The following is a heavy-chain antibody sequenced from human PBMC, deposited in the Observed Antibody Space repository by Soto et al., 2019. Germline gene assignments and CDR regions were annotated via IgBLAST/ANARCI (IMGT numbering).Heavy chain of an antibody. CDR2: ISGSGGST. J-gene: IGHJ4*02. Sequence: LRLSCAASGFTFSSYAMSWVRQAPGKGLEWVSAISGSGGSTYYADSVKGRFTISRDNSKNTLYLQMNSLRAEDTAVYYCAKLWYYYDSSGYYSPLDYWGQGTLVTVSS. V-gene: IGHV3-23*01. CDR3: AKLWYYYDSSGYYSPLDY. CDR1: GFTFSSYA. D-gene: IGHD3-22*01.